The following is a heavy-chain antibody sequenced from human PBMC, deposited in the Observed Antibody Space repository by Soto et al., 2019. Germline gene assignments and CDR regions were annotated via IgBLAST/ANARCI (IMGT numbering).Heavy chain of an antibody. J-gene: IGHJ5*02. CDR2: IYYSGST. CDR1: GGSISSSSYY. D-gene: IGHD2-2*02. V-gene: IGHV4-39*01. CDR3: AISTGGYCSSTSCYNNWFDP. Sequence: SETLSLTCTVSGGSISSSSYYWGWIRQPPGKGLEWIGSIYYSGSTYYNPSLKSRVTISVDTSKNQFSLKLSSVTAADTAVYYCAISTGGYCSSTSCYNNWFDPWGQGTLVTVSS.